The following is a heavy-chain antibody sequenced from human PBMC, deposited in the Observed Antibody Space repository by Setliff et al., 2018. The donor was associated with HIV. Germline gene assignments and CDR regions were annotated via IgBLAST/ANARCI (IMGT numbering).Heavy chain of an antibody. CDR2: THYSGSS. J-gene: IGHJ4*02. V-gene: IGHV4-59*08. Sequence: PSETLSLTCTISGGFISNHYWNWIRQPPGKGLEWIGSTHYSGSSYYSPSLKSRVTISLDTSKNQFSLKVSSVTAADTAVYYCARVDSAHGDYYFNYWGQGTLVTVSS. D-gene: IGHD7-27*01. CDR1: GGFISNHY. CDR3: ARVDSAHGDYYFNY.